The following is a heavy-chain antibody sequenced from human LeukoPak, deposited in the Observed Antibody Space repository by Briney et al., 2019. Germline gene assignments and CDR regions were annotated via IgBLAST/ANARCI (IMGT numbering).Heavy chain of an antibody. CDR1: GFTFSTYS. CDR3: ARRPGIAVAGTGEVMNYYYMDV. D-gene: IGHD6-19*01. V-gene: IGHV3-48*04. CDR2: IISSSITI. Sequence: PGGSLRLSCAASGFTFSTYSMNWVRQAPGKGLEWGSYIISSSITIYCGDDVEDRSTISRDNAKDSLYMQMNSLRVEDTAVYYCARRPGIAVAGTGEVMNYYYMDVWGKGTTVTVSS. J-gene: IGHJ6*03.